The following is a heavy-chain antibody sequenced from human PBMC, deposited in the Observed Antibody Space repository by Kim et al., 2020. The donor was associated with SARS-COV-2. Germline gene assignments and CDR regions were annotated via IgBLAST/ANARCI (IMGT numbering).Heavy chain of an antibody. CDR2: IIPIFGTA. CDR1: GGTFSSYA. J-gene: IGHJ4*02. CDR3: ARENTYYYDSSGYDYFDY. V-gene: IGHV1-69*13. Sequence: SVKVSCKASGGTFSSYAISWVRQAPGQGLEWMGGIIPIFGTANYAQKFQGRVTITADESTSTAYMELSSLRSEDTAVYYCARENTYYYDSSGYDYFDYWGQGTLVTVSS. D-gene: IGHD3-22*01.